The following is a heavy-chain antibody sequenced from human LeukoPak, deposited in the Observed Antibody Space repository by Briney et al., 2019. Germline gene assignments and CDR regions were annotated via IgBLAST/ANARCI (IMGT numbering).Heavy chain of an antibody. CDR2: IYTSGST. J-gene: IGHJ4*02. V-gene: IGHV4-61*02. Sequence: SQTLSLTCTVSGGSISSGSYYWSWIRQPAGKGLEWIGRIYTSGSTNYNPSLKSRVTISVDTSKNQFSLKLSSVTAADTAVYYCARQEGASSSRLDYWGQGTLVTVSS. D-gene: IGHD6-13*01. CDR1: GGSISSGSYY. CDR3: ARQEGASSSRLDY.